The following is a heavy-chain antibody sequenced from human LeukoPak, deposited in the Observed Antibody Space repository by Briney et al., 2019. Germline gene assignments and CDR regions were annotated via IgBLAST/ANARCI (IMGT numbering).Heavy chain of an antibody. D-gene: IGHD6-19*01. V-gene: IGHV3-74*01. J-gene: IGHJ4*02. Sequence: GGSLRLSCGASEFTFSSHWMYWVRRAPGEGLVWVSRISGDGSSTNYADSVKGRFAISRDNAKNTLYLQMNSLRAEDTSVYYCARGSNGWSGIDYWGQGTMVTVSS. CDR2: ISGDGSST. CDR1: EFTFSSHW. CDR3: ARGSNGWSGIDY.